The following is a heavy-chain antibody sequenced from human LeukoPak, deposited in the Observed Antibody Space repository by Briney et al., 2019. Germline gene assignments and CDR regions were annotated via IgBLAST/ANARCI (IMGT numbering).Heavy chain of an antibody. J-gene: IGHJ4*02. D-gene: IGHD6-13*01. V-gene: IGHV1-2*02. CDR1: GYTFTGYY. CDR2: INPNSGGT. Sequence: ASVKVSCKASGYTFTGYYMHWVRQAPGQGLEWMGWINPNSGGTNHAQKFQGRVTMTRDTPISTAYMELSRLRSDDTAVYYCAKGDSSSVPQKGPDYWGQGTLVTVSS. CDR3: AKGDSSSVPQKGPDY.